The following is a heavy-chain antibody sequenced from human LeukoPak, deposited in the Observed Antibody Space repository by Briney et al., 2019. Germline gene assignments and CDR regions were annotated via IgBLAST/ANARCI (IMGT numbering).Heavy chain of an antibody. Sequence: SETLSLTCTVSGGSISSYYWSWIRQPPGKGLEWIGYIYYSGSTNYNPSLKSRVTISVDTSKNQFSLKLSSVTAADTAVYYCARDFRYGDYSDAFDIWGQGTMVTVSS. CDR3: ARDFRYGDYSDAFDI. V-gene: IGHV4-59*01. CDR1: GGSISSYY. CDR2: IYYSGST. J-gene: IGHJ3*02. D-gene: IGHD4-17*01.